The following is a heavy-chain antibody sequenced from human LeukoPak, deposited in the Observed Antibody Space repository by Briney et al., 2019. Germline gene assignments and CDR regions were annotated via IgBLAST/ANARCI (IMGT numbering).Heavy chain of an antibody. CDR2: IYPGDSDT. Sequence: GESLKISCKGAGYSFTGYWIGWVRQMPGKGLERMGIIYPGDSDTRYSPSFQGQVTISADKSISTAYLQWSSLKASDTAMHSCARHGFGLYCSGGSCYSPRRWFDPWGQGTLVTVSS. V-gene: IGHV5-51*01. D-gene: IGHD2-15*01. CDR3: ARHGFGLYCSGGSCYSPRRWFDP. J-gene: IGHJ5*02. CDR1: GYSFTGYW.